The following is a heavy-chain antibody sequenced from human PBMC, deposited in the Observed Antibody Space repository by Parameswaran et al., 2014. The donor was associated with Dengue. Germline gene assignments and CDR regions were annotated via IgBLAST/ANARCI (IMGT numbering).Heavy chain of an antibody. D-gene: IGHD3-16*02. CDR2: IYYSGST. V-gene: IGHV4-31*02. Sequence: PGKGLEWIGYIYYSGSTYYNPSLKSRVTISVDTSKNQFSLKLSSVTAADTAVYYCARVYYDYVWGSYRYAFDIWGQGTMVTVSS. CDR3: ARVYYDYVWGSYRYAFDI. J-gene: IGHJ3*02.